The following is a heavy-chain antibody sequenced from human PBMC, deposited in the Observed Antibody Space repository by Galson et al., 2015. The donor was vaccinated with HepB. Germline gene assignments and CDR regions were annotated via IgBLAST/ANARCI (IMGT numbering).Heavy chain of an antibody. V-gene: IGHV1-18*01. CDR2: ISAYNGNT. D-gene: IGHD4-23*01. Sequence: SVKVSCKASGYTFTSYGISWVRQAPGQGLEWMGWISAYNGNTNYAQKLQGRVTMTTDTSTSTAYMELRSLRSDDTAVYYCARVVHDYGGTYYFDYWGQGTLVTVSS. CDR3: ARVVHDYGGTYYFDY. J-gene: IGHJ4*02. CDR1: GYTFTSYG.